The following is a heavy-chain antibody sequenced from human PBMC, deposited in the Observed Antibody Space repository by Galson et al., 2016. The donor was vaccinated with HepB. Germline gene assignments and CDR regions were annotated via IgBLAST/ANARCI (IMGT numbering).Heavy chain of an antibody. Sequence: SCKASGYSFTNYGITWVRQAPGQGLEWLGWISSNDGRTKITEKLQGRVSMTTDTYTATAYMELRSLTSGDTAMYYCARDGVAAGTTDFWGQGTLVTVSS. J-gene: IGHJ4*02. V-gene: IGHV1-18*04. CDR2: ISSNDGRT. D-gene: IGHD1-1*01. CDR3: ARDGVAAGTTDF. CDR1: GYSFTNYG.